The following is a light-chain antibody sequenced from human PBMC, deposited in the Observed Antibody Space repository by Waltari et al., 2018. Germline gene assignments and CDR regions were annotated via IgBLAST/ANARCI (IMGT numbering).Light chain of an antibody. CDR2: DAS. V-gene: IGKV1-5*01. J-gene: IGKJ4*01. CDR1: QTISSW. CDR3: QQYNSYLRT. Sequence: DIQMTQSPSTLSASAGDRVTITCRASQTISSWLAWYQQKPGKAPNLLIYDASSLESGVPSRFSGSGSGTEFTLTISSLQPDDFAIYYCQQYNSYLRTFGGGTKVEIK.